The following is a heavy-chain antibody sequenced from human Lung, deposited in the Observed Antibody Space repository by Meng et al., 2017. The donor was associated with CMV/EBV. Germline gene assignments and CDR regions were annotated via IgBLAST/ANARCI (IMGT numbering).Heavy chain of an antibody. V-gene: IGHV1-18*01. CDR3: ARGYDFWSAYYLIDP. D-gene: IGHD3-3*01. CDR2: ISPYNGDT. J-gene: IGHJ5*02. CDR1: GYTFSTYT. Sequence: ASXXVSXKASGYTFSTYTIIWVRQAPGQGLEWMGWISPYNGDTNYAPKFQGRVSMTTDTSTSTAYLELRSLRSDDTAVYYCARGYDFWSAYYLIDPWGQGTLVTVPQ.